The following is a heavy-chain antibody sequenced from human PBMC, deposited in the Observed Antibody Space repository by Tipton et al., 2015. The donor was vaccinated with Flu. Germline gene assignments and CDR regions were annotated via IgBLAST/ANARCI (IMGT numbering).Heavy chain of an antibody. CDR3: ARGGGVGAYEPFDH. Sequence: QVQLVQSGAEVKKPGSSVKVSCKASGGTFSSYAISWVRQAPGQGLEWMGGIIPIFGTANYAQKFQGRVTITADESTSTAYMEPGRLGFEGPAVFYWARGGGVGAYEPFDHRGQGTLVPVSS. CDR1: GGTFSSYA. D-gene: IGHD1-26*01. CDR2: IIPIFGTA. J-gene: IGHJ4*02. V-gene: IGHV1-69*01.